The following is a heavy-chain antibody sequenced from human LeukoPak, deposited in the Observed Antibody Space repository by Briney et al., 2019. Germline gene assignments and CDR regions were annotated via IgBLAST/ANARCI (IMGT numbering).Heavy chain of an antibody. CDR1: GGSFSDYF. CDR3: ARDVVVVPAAIHYGMDV. V-gene: IGHV4-34*01. D-gene: IGHD2-2*01. CDR2: INHSGRT. Sequence: SETLSLTCAVYGGSFSDYFWGWIRQPPGKGLEWMGEINHSGRTYYNPSLKRRVTISVDMSKNQFSLNLSSVTAAAAAVYYCARDVVVVPAAIHYGMDVWGQGTTVTVSS. J-gene: IGHJ6*02.